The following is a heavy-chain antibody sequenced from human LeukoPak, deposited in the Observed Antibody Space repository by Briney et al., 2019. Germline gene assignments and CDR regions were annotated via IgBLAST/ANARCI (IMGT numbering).Heavy chain of an antibody. CDR1: GGSISSYY. V-gene: IGHV4-59*01. D-gene: IGHD3-22*01. CDR3: ARWGGYYDSSGYPRGHAFDI. Sequence: SETLSLTCTVSGGSISSYYWSWIRQPPGKGLEWLGYIYYSGSTNYNPSLKSRVTISVDTSKNQFSLKLSSVTAADTAVYYCARWGGYYDSSGYPRGHAFDIWGQGTMVTVSS. J-gene: IGHJ3*02. CDR2: IYYSGST.